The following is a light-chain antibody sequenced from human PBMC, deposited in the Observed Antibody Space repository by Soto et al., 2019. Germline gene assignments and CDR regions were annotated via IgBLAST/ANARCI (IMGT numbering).Light chain of an antibody. CDR2: SSN. J-gene: IGLJ2*01. CDR1: SSNIGSNT. V-gene: IGLV1-44*01. Sequence: QLVLTQSPSASGTPGQRVTISCSGSSSNIGSNTVSWYQQLPGTAHKLLIYSSNQRPSGVPDRFSGSKSGTSASLAVSGLQSEDEADYYCAAWDDSLNGVVFGGGTKLTVL. CDR3: AAWDDSLNGVV.